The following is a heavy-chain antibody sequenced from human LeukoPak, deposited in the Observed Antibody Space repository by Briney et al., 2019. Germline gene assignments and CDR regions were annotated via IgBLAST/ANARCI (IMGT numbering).Heavy chain of an antibody. V-gene: IGHV3-30*04. J-gene: IGHJ6*03. CDR2: ISYDGSNK. D-gene: IGHD2-2*01. CDR1: EFTFNSYA. CDR3: ARETSSPFYYYYYYMDV. Sequence: GGSLRLSCAASEFTFNSYAMHWVRQAPGKGLEWVAVISYDGSNKYYADSVKGRFTISRDNSKNTLYLQMNSLRAEDTAVYYCARETSSPFYYYYYYMDVWGKGTTVTVSS.